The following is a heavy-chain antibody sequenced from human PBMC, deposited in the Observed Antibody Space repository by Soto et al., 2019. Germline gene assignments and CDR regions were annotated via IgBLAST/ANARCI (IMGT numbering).Heavy chain of an antibody. D-gene: IGHD3-3*02. CDR1: GDSIISSDFY. V-gene: IGHV4-39*01. CDR3: ARHSLALRKNNWFDP. J-gene: IGHJ5*02. Sequence: PSETLSLTCTVCGDSIISSDFYWGWVRQPPGKGLEWIGSIFYLGSSYYNPSLKSRVTMSVDTSKNQLSLRLRSVTAADTALYFCARHSLALRKNNWFDPWGQGIMVTVSS. CDR2: IFYLGSS.